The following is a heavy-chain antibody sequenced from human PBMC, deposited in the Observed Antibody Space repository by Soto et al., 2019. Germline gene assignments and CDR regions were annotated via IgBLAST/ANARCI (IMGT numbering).Heavy chain of an antibody. V-gene: IGHV4-30-2*01. D-gene: IGHD3-22*01. CDR3: ARARGITMIVVFDY. Sequence: QLQLQESGSGLVKPSQTLSLTCAVSGGSISSGGYSWSWIRQPPGKGLEWIGYIYHSGSTYYNPSLKSRVTISVDRSKNQFSLKLSSVTAADTAVYYCARARGITMIVVFDYWGQGTLVTVSS. J-gene: IGHJ4*02. CDR2: IYHSGST. CDR1: GGSISSGGYS.